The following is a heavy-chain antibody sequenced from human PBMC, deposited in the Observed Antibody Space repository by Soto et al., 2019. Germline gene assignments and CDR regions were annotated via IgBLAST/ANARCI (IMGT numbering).Heavy chain of an antibody. CDR1: GYTFTAYY. V-gene: IGHV1-2*02. CDR2: LNPNSGGT. Sequence: ASVKVSCKASGYTFTAYYLHWVRQAPGLGLEWMGWLNPNSGGTNSAQKFRGRVTMTRDTSISTAYMELSRLRSDDTAFYYCATTYYYDTSGYPESDAFDIWGQGTMVTVSS. D-gene: IGHD3-22*01. J-gene: IGHJ3*02. CDR3: ATTYYYDTSGYPESDAFDI.